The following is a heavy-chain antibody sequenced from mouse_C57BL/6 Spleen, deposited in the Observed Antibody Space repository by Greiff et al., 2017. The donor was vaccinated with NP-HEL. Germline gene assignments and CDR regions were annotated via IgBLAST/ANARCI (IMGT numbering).Heavy chain of an antibody. Sequence: VKLQESGPGLVAPSQSLSITCTVSGFSLTSYAISWVRQPPGKGLEWLGVIWTGGGTNYNSALKSRLSISKDNSKSRVFLKMDSLQTDDTARYYCARERTGFDYWGQGTTLTVSS. V-gene: IGHV2-9-1*01. CDR2: IWTGGGT. J-gene: IGHJ2*01. CDR1: GFSLTSYA. D-gene: IGHD4-1*01. CDR3: ARERTGFDY.